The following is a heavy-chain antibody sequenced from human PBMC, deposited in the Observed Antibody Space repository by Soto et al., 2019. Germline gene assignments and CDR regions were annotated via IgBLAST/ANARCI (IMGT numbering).Heavy chain of an antibody. CDR3: AKGGDGSYYYYGMDV. J-gene: IGHJ6*02. Sequence: PGGSLRLSCAASGFTFSSYAMSWVRQAPWKGLEWVSAISGSGGSTYYADSVKGRFTISRDNSKNTLYLQMNSLRAEDTAVYYCAKGGDGSYYYYGMDVWGQGTTVTVSS. CDR2: ISGSGGST. CDR1: GFTFSSYA. V-gene: IGHV3-23*01. D-gene: IGHD3-16*01.